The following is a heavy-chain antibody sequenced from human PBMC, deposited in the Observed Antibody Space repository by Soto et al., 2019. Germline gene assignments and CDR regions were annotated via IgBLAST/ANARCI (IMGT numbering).Heavy chain of an antibody. CDR2: INPSGGST. Sequence: ASVKVSCKASGYTFTSYYMHWVRQAPGQGLEWMGIINPSGGSTSYAQKFQGRVTMTRDTSTSTVYMELSSLRSEDTAVYYCARVRYCSSTSCYDPHYYYGMDVWGQGTTVTVSS. CDR1: GYTFTSYY. J-gene: IGHJ6*02. V-gene: IGHV1-46*01. CDR3: ARVRYCSSTSCYDPHYYYGMDV. D-gene: IGHD2-2*01.